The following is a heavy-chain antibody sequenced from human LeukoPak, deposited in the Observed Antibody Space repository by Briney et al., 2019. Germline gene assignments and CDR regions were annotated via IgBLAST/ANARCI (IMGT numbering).Heavy chain of an antibody. J-gene: IGHJ4*02. CDR1: GSTFSDAW. Sequence: GGSLRLSCAASGSTFSDAWMSWVRQAPGKGLEWVGRIESKTDGGTTDYAAPVKGRFTVSRDDSKNTLYLQMNSLKTEDTAVYYCTTRGGSFSIFDYWGQGTLVTVSS. CDR2: IESKTDGGTT. CDR3: TTRGGSFSIFDY. D-gene: IGHD1-26*01. V-gene: IGHV3-15*04.